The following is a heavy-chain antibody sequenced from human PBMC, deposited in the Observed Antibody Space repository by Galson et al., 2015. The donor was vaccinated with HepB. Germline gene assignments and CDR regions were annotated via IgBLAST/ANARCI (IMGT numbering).Heavy chain of an antibody. V-gene: IGHV1-69*06. CDR2: IIPIFGTA. CDR3: ARDSRNYYDSSGYQTFDY. CDR1: GGTFSSYA. D-gene: IGHD3-22*01. Sequence: SVKVSCKASGGTFSSYAISWVRQAPGQGLEWMGGIIPIFGTANYAQKFQDRVTITADKSTSTAYMELSSLRSEDTAVYYCARDSRNYYDSSGYQTFDYWGQGTLVTVSS. J-gene: IGHJ4*02.